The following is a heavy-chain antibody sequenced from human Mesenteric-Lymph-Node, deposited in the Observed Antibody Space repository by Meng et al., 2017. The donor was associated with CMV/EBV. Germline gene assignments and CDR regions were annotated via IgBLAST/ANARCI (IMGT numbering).Heavy chain of an antibody. J-gene: IGHJ4*02. Sequence: SETLSLTCTVSGGSVSSGSYYWSWIRQPPGKGLEWIGYIYYSGSTNYNPSLKSRVTISVDTSKNQFSLKLSSVTAADTAVYYCARQLGIVVVPAATPYFDYWGQGTLVTVSS. CDR1: GGSVSSGSYY. CDR3: ARQLGIVVVPAATPYFDY. D-gene: IGHD2-2*03. CDR2: IYYSGST. V-gene: IGHV4-61*01.